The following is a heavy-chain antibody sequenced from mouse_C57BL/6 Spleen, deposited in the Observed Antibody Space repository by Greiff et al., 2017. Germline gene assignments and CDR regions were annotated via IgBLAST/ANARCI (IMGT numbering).Heavy chain of an antibody. D-gene: IGHD1-1*01. J-gene: IGHJ3*01. CDR1: GVNIKNTY. CDR3: ARQGSSWTWFAY. V-gene: IGHV14-3*01. CDR2: LDPANGNT. Sequence: EVQLQQSVAELVRPGASVKLSCTASGVNIKNTYMHWVKQRPEQGLEWIGRLDPANGNTKYAPKFQGKATITAETASNTAYLQLSSLTSEDTAIYYGARQGSSWTWFAYGGQGTLVTVSA.